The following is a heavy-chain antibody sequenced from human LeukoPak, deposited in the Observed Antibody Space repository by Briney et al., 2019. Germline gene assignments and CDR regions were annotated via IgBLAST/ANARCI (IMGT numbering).Heavy chain of an antibody. D-gene: IGHD3-9*01. CDR3: ARSDEYYDILTGYYSD. Sequence: GGSLRLSCAASGFTFSSYGMHWVRQAPGKGLEWVAVIWYDASNKYYADSVKGRFTISRDNSKNTLYLQMNSLRAEDTAVYYCARSDEYYDILTGYYSDWGQGTLVTVSS. CDR2: IWYDASNK. CDR1: GFTFSSYG. J-gene: IGHJ4*02. V-gene: IGHV3-33*01.